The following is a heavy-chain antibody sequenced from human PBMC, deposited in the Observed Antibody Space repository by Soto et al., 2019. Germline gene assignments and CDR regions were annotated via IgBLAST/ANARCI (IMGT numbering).Heavy chain of an antibody. D-gene: IGHD6-6*01. CDR1: GYTLTELS. CDR2: FDPEDGET. J-gene: IGHJ6*02. V-gene: IGHV1-24*01. Sequence: ASVTVSCKVSGYTLTELSMHWVRQAPGRGLEWMGGFDPEDGETIYAQKFQGRVTMTEDTSTDTAYMELSSLRSEDTAVYYCATSIAAQAYYYGMDVWGQGTTVTVSS. CDR3: ATSIAAQAYYYGMDV.